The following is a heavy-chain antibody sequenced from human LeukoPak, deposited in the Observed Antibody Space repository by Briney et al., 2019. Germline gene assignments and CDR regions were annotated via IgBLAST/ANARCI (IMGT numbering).Heavy chain of an antibody. J-gene: IGHJ4*02. CDR1: GYTFTGYY. V-gene: IGHV1-2*02. D-gene: IGHD2-2*01. CDR3: VPSADLYYFDY. Sequence: GASVKVSCKASGYTFTGYYMHWVRQAPGQGLEWMGWINPKSGGTNYAQKFQGRVTMTRDTFISTAYMELSRLRSDDTAVYYCVPSADLYYFDYWGQGTQVTVSS. CDR2: INPKSGGT.